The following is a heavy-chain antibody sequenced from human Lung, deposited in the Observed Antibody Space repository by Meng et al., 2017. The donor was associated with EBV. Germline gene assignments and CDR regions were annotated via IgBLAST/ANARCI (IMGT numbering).Heavy chain of an antibody. CDR1: GYTFTHHG. D-gene: IGHD6-19*01. CDR2: ISCYNGDT. Sequence: QVRLVQSGAEVKKPGASVRVSCKASGYTFTHHGISWIRQAPGQGLEWMGWISCYNGDTNYAQKFQGKVTMTTDTSTSTAYMDLRSLRSDDTAVYYCARDPSNTSGRYAYFDYWGQGTLVTVSS. CDR3: ARDPSNTSGRYAYFDY. V-gene: IGHV1-18*01. J-gene: IGHJ4*02.